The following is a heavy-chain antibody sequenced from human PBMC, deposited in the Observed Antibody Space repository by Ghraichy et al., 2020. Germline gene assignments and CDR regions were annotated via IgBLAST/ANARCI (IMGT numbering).Heavy chain of an antibody. J-gene: IGHJ4*02. CDR1: GYTFTSHG. V-gene: IGHV1-18*04. D-gene: IGHD5-18*01. Sequence: ASVKVSCMASGYTFTSHGFSWVRQAPGQGLEWMGWISAYNGNTNYAQKLQGRVTLTRDTSTSTAYMELRSLRSDDTAVYYCARELTAMGYEPFDYWGQGTLVTVSS. CDR3: ARELTAMGYEPFDY. CDR2: ISAYNGNT.